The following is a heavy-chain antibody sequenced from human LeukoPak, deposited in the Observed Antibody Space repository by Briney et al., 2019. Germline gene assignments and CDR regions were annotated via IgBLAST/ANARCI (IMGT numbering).Heavy chain of an antibody. J-gene: IGHJ4*02. CDR3: AKYEAYYYDSSGYRPFDN. Sequence: GGSLRLSCAAAGFTFSRYAMSWVRQAPGKGLGWVSAISGSGGSTYYVDFVKGRFTISRDNSKNTLYLQVNSLRAEDTAVYYCAKYEAYYYDSSGYRPFDNWGQGTLVTVSS. CDR2: ISGSGGST. D-gene: IGHD3-22*01. V-gene: IGHV3-23*01. CDR1: GFTFSRYA.